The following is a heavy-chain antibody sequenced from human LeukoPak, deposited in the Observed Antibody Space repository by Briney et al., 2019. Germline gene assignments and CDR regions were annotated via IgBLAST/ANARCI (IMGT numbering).Heavy chain of an antibody. D-gene: IGHD6-13*01. CDR2: IYYSGTT. CDR1: GGCISSYY. J-gene: IGHJ4*02. CDR3: ARGVYIAAAQYGY. Sequence: PSETLSLTCTVSGGCISSYYWSWIRQPPGKGLEWIRYIYYSGTTNYNPSLKSRVTISADTSKNQFSLKLSSVTAADTAVYYCARGVYIAAAQYGYWGQGTLVTVSS. V-gene: IGHV4-59*01.